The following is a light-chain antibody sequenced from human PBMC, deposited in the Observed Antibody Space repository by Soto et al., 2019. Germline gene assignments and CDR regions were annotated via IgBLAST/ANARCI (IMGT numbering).Light chain of an antibody. CDR3: SSYTLTNTYV. CDR1: SRDVGGYNY. Sequence: QSALTQPAPMSGSPGQSITISCTGSSRDVGGYNYVSWYQQHPGKAPKLIIYDVSNRPSGVSNRFSGSKSGNTASLTISGLQAEDEADYYCSSYTLTNTYVFGSGTKVTVL. J-gene: IGLJ1*01. CDR2: DVS. V-gene: IGLV2-14*03.